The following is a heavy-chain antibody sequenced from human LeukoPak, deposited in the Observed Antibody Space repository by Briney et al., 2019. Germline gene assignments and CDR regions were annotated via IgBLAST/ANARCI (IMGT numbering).Heavy chain of an antibody. J-gene: IGHJ5*02. D-gene: IGHD5-12*01. CDR3: AKEPRENSGYYVSGWFDP. CDR1: GFTFSSYA. Sequence: GGSLGLSCAASGFTFSSYAMSWVRQAPGKGLEWVSAISGSGGSTYYADSVKGRFTISRDNSKNTLFLQMNSLRAEDTAVYYCAKEPRENSGYYVSGWFDPWGQGTLVTVSS. CDR2: ISGSGGST. V-gene: IGHV3-23*01.